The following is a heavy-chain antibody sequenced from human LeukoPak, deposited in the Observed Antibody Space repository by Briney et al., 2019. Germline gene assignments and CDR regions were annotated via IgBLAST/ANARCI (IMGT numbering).Heavy chain of an antibody. CDR2: IYYSGRT. D-gene: IGHD3-3*01. CDR1: GGSFSGYY. Sequence: PSETLSLTCAVYGGSFSGYYWSWIRQPPGKGLEWIGYIYYSGRTNYNPSLRSRITILVDTSKNQFSLKLSSVTAADTAVYYCARAETQYYDFWSGYHNWFDPWGQGTLVTVSS. CDR3: ARAETQYYDFWSGYHNWFDP. V-gene: IGHV4-59*01. J-gene: IGHJ5*02.